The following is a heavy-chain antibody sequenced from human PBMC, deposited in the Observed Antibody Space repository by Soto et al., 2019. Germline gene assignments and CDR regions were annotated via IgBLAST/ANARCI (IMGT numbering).Heavy chain of an antibody. J-gene: IGHJ4*02. CDR3: ARVDRGSGSYAAFVYFDH. CDR2: ISSSGSTI. D-gene: IGHD3-10*01. Sequence: GGSLRLSCAASGFTFSSYEMNWFRQAPGKGLEWVSDISSSGSTIYYADSVKGRFTISRDSAKNSLYLLMNSQRAEDTALYYYARVDRGSGSYAAFVYFDHWGQGALVTVSS. V-gene: IGHV3-48*03. CDR1: GFTFSSYE.